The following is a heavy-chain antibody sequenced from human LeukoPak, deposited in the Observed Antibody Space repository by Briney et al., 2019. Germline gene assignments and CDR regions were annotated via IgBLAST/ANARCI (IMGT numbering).Heavy chain of an antibody. Sequence: PSETLSLTCTVSGGSISNYYWSWIWQPAGKGLEWIGRIYTSGSTNYNPSLKSRVTMSVDTSKNQFSLKLSSVTAADTAVYYCARVDQYYYDSSGYSWGYYFDYWGQGTLVTVSS. CDR1: GGSISNYY. CDR2: IYTSGST. J-gene: IGHJ4*02. V-gene: IGHV4-4*07. D-gene: IGHD3-22*01. CDR3: ARVDQYYYDSSGYSWGYYFDY.